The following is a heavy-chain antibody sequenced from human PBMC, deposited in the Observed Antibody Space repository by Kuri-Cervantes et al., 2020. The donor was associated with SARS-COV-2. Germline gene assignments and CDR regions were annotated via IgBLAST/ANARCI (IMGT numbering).Heavy chain of an antibody. Sequence: GESLKISCEVSGFLFSASAIHWVRQASGKGLEWVGRVRGKANNYATAYAASVKGRFTISRDDSKNMAYLQMNSLKAEDTAVYYCAKDPIATYYDILTGYYMDVWGKGTTVTVSS. CDR3: AKDPIATYYDILTGYYMDV. J-gene: IGHJ6*03. CDR1: GFLFSASA. V-gene: IGHV3-73*01. CDR2: VRGKANNYAT. D-gene: IGHD3-9*01.